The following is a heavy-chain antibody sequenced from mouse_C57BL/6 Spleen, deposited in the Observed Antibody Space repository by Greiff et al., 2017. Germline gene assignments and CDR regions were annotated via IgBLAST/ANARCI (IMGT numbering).Heavy chain of an antibody. CDR2: IDPSDSYT. V-gene: IGHV1-59*01. J-gene: IGHJ4*01. CDR1: GYTFTSYW. Sequence: QVQLQQPGAELVRPGTSVKLSCKASGYTFTSYWMHWVKQRPGQGLEWIGVIDPSDSYTNYNQKFKGKATLTVDTSSSTAYMQLSSLTSEDSAVYYSARNYYGNYYAMDYWGQGTSVTVSS. D-gene: IGHD2-1*01. CDR3: ARNYYGNYYAMDY.